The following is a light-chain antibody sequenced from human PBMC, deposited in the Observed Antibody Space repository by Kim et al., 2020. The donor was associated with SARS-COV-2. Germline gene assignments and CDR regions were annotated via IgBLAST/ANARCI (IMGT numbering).Light chain of an antibody. Sequence: QSITISCTGTSSDVGGYNYVSWYQHHPGKAPKLMIYDVSNRPSGVSNRFSGSKSGNTASLTISGLQAEDEADYYCSSYTSSSTLEVFGTGTKVTVL. CDR2: DVS. CDR1: SSDVGGYNY. V-gene: IGLV2-14*03. CDR3: SSYTSSSTLEV. J-gene: IGLJ1*01.